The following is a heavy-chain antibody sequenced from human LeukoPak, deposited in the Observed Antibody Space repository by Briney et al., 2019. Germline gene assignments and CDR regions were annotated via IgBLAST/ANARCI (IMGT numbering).Heavy chain of an antibody. V-gene: IGHV4-59*01. Sequence: SETLSLTCTVSGGSLSGYYWSWIRQPPGKGLEWIGYIYYTGSTNYNPSLKSRVIISVDTSKNQFSLKVSSVTAADTAVYYCVRSKSGTYGWFDPWGQGTLVTVSS. D-gene: IGHD4-17*01. CDR1: GGSLSGYY. CDR3: VRSKSGTYGWFDP. CDR2: IYYTGST. J-gene: IGHJ5*02.